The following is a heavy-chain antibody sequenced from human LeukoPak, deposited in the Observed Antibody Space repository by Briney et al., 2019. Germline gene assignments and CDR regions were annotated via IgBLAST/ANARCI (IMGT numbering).Heavy chain of an antibody. CDR1: GFTVSAYA. V-gene: IGHV3-53*01. Sequence: GGSLRLSCAASGFTVSAYAMAWVRQAPGKGLEWVSTIYDDNTYYADSVKGRFTISRDNSKNTLYLQMNSLRAEDTAVYYCARGKIHWGQGTLVTVSS. CDR3: ARGKIH. CDR2: IYDDNT. J-gene: IGHJ4*02.